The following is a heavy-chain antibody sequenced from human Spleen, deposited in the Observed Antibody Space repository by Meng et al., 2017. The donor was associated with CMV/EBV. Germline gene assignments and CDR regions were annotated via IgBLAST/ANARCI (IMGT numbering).Heavy chain of an antibody. Sequence: GESLKISCAASGFTFGAYGMNWVRQAPGKGLEWVSFISTSSSYIYYADSLKGRFAISRDNAKNSVYLQMNSLRAEDTAVYYCARVGPGYSGYGPFDYWGQGTLVTVSS. J-gene: IGHJ4*02. CDR3: ARVGPGYSGYGPFDY. D-gene: IGHD5-12*01. CDR1: GFTFGAYG. V-gene: IGHV3-21*04. CDR2: ISTSSSYI.